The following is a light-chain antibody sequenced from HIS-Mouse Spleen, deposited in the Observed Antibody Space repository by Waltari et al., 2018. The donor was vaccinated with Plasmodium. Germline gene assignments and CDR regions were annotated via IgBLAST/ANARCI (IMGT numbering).Light chain of an antibody. CDR3: YSTDSSGNHRV. CDR2: EDS. J-gene: IGLJ3*02. Sequence: SYELTQPPSVSVSPGQTARITCSGDALTKKYAYWYQQKSGQAPVLVIYEDSKRHSGIPERFSGSSSGTMATLTISGAQVEDEADYYCYSTDSSGNHRVFGGGTKLTVL. CDR1: ALTKKY. V-gene: IGLV3-10*01.